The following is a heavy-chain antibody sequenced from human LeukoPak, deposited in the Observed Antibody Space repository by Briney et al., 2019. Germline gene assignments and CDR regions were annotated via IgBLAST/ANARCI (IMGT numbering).Heavy chain of an antibody. V-gene: IGHV1-46*01. CDR2: ISPSGSST. CDR3: ARGGRGSPRDAFDI. CDR1: RYTFMSFY. J-gene: IGHJ3*02. D-gene: IGHD1-26*01. Sequence: ASVKVSCKASRYTFMSFYMHWVRQAPGQGLEWMGIISPSGSSTTYAQRFQGRVTMTRDMSTTTVYMELSSLRSEDTAVYYCARGGRGSPRDAFDIWGQGTIVTVSS.